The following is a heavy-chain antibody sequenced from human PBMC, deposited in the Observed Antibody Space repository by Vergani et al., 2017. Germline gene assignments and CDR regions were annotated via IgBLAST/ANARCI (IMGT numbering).Heavy chain of an antibody. Sequence: QVQLQESGPGLVKPSETLSLTCTVSGGSISSYYWSWIRQPPGKGLEWIGYIYYSGSTNYNPSLKSRVTISVDTSKNQFSLKLSSVTAADTAVYYCARGSSFGSSSVPFDYWGQGTLVTVSS. D-gene: IGHD6-6*01. CDR1: GGSISSYY. J-gene: IGHJ4*02. V-gene: IGHV4-59*12. CDR3: ARGSSFGSSSVPFDY. CDR2: IYYSGST.